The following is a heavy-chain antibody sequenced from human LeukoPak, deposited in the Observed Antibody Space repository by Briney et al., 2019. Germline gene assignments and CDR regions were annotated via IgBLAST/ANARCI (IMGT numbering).Heavy chain of an antibody. CDR1: GFHLSNYS. CDR2: ISYDGSNK. J-gene: IGHJ4*02. V-gene: IGHV3-30*10. Sequence: GSLRLSCATPGFHLSNYSMHLVRQAPGQGLEWVAVISYDGSNKYYTDSVKGRFTISRDNSKNTLDLQMNSLRAEDTAVYYCATWSYSLDYWGQGTLVTVSS. CDR3: ATWSYSLDY. D-gene: IGHD1-26*01.